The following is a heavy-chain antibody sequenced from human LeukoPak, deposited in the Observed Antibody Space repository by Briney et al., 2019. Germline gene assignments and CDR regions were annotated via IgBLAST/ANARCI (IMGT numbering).Heavy chain of an antibody. J-gene: IGHJ4*02. D-gene: IGHD3-22*01. CDR2: IYYSGST. CDR1: GGSVSSGSYY. Sequence: SETLSLTCTVSGGSVSSGSYYWSWIRQPPGKGLEWIGYIYYSGSTNYNPSLKSRVTISVDTSKNQLSLKLSSVTAADTAVYYCARRTYYYDSSGYYFDYWGQGTLVTVSS. V-gene: IGHV4-61*01. CDR3: ARRTYYYDSSGYYFDY.